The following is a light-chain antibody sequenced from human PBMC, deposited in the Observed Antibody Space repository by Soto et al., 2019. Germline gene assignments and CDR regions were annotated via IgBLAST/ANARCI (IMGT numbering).Light chain of an antibody. CDR1: QDISNY. Sequence: DIQMTQPPSSLSASVGDRVIITCQASQDISNYLNWYQKKPGKAPKLLIYDVFNLEAGVPSRFSGSGSGTDFTLNISSLQPEDIATYYCQQYDNLFFSFGGGTRVEIK. V-gene: IGKV1-33*01. CDR3: QQYDNLFFS. J-gene: IGKJ4*01. CDR2: DVF.